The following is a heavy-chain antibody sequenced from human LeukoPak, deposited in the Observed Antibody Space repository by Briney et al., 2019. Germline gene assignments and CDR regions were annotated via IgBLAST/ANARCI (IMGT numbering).Heavy chain of an antibody. Sequence: SETLSLTCSVYGASFSGNYWTWIRQPPGEGLEWIGDVNHTGYTKYKSSLKGRVTISVDTSESQFSLKLTSVTAADTAVYYCATGPGYCTGGSCLPRYFQQWGQGTLVTVSS. CDR2: VNHTGYT. D-gene: IGHD2-15*01. J-gene: IGHJ1*01. CDR3: ATGPGYCTGGSCLPRYFQQ. CDR1: GASFSGNY. V-gene: IGHV4-34*01.